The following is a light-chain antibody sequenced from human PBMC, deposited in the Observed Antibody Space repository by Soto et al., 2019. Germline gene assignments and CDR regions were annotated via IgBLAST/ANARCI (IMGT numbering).Light chain of an antibody. CDR3: QSYDSRLSAYV. CDR1: NSNIGSGHG. J-gene: IGLJ1*01. CDR2: DNT. V-gene: IGLV1-40*01. Sequence: QSVLTQPPSVSGAPGQRVTISCTGSNSNIGSGHGIHWYQQLPGTAPKLLIYDNTNRPSGVPDRFSGSKSGTSASLAITGLQAEDEADYYCQSYDSRLSAYVFGTGTKVTVL.